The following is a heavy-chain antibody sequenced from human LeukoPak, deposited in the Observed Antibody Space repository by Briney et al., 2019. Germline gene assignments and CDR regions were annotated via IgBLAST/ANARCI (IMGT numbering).Heavy chain of an antibody. CDR3: AREAESSPLLLWFGELFTPFDY. D-gene: IGHD3-10*01. Sequence: ASVKVSCKASGYTFTSYGISWVRQAPGQGLEWMGWISAYNGNTNYAQKFQGRVTITADKATGTAYMELSSLRSEDTAVYYCAREAESSPLLLWFGELFTPFDYWGQGTLVTVSS. CDR2: ISAYNGNT. J-gene: IGHJ4*02. CDR1: GYTFTSYG. V-gene: IGHV1-18*01.